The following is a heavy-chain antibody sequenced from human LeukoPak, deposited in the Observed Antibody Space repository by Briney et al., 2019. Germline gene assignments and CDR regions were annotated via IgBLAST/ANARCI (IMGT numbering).Heavy chain of an antibody. V-gene: IGHV4-39*01. J-gene: IGHJ4*02. Sequence: SETLSLTCSVSGGSITSSSYYWGWIRQPPEKGLEWIGSIYYTGGTYYSPSLKSRVTISVDTSKNQFSLKLSSVTAADTAVYYCARQAYSYGYGAEGLFDYWGQGTLVTVSS. CDR2: IYYTGGT. CDR3: ARQAYSYGYGAEGLFDY. CDR1: GGSITSSSYY. D-gene: IGHD5-18*01.